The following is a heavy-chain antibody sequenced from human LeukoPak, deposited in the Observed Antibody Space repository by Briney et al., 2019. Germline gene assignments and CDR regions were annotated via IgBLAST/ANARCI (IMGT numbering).Heavy chain of an antibody. V-gene: IGHV3-21*01. CDR3: ARDPTARIQLWSSLDY. D-gene: IGHD5-18*01. J-gene: IGHJ4*02. CDR1: GFTFSSYS. CDR2: ISSSSSYI. Sequence: GGSLRLSCAASGFTFSSYSMTWVRQAPGKGLEWVSSISSSSSYIYYADSVKGRSTISRDNAKNSLYLQMNSLRAEDTAVYYCARDPTARIQLWSSLDYWGQGTLVTVSS.